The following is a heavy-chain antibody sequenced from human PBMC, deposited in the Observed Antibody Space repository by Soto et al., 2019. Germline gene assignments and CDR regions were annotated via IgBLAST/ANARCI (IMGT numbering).Heavy chain of an antibody. CDR3: AHTNYYGSWFFDS. V-gene: IGHV2-5*02. Sequence: QITLKESGPTVVKPTQNLTLTCTFSGFSLSTTGVGVGWIRQPPGEALQWLEVIYWDADKRYSPSLKSRLSITEDTSNSQVVLTLSNMDPVETATYFCAHTNYYGSWFFDSWGQGTLVTVSS. CDR1: GFSLSTTGVG. D-gene: IGHD3-10*01. CDR2: IYWDADK. J-gene: IGHJ4*02.